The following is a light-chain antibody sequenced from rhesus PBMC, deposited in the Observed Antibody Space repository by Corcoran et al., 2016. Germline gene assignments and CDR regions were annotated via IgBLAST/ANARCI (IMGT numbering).Light chain of an antibody. V-gene: IGLV7-76*01. CDR2: NRN. Sequence: QAGVTQEPSMTVSPGGTVTLTCASRTGAVTSGHSPHWFQQKPGQAPKTLIYNRNYKHSWTPARFSGSLRGGKAALTLSGAQPEDVAEYYCLLDFSGARVLFGGGTRLTV. CDR1: TGAVTSGHS. CDR3: LLDFSGARVL. J-gene: IGLJ3*01.